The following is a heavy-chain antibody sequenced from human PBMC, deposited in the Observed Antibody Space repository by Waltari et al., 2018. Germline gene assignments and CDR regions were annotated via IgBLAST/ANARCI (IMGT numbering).Heavy chain of an antibody. CDR3: ARGSGSGTYYNDYFVS. CDR2: IFNPGAT. Sequence: QVQLQESGPRLVKPSQTLSLTCTVSGASMTSGNFFWHWIRQPAGKGLEWIGRIFNPGATNYNPSLDSRVTISLDTSKNLFSLEMTSVTDADTAVYYCARGSGSGTYYNDYFVSWGQGALVTVSS. V-gene: IGHV4-61*02. D-gene: IGHD3-10*01. CDR1: GASMTSGNFF. J-gene: IGHJ4*02.